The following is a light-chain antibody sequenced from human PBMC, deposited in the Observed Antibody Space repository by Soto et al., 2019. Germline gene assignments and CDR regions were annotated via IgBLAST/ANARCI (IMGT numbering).Light chain of an antibody. CDR2: KAS. Sequence: DIQMTQSPSTLSASVGDRVTITCRASQSISSWLAWYQQKPGKAPKLLIYKASSLESGVPSRFSGSGSGTEFTLTISSLQPDDFATYYCQQYNSDSPSCTFGQGTKLEIK. CDR1: QSISSW. J-gene: IGKJ2*02. V-gene: IGKV1-5*03. CDR3: QQYNSDSPSCT.